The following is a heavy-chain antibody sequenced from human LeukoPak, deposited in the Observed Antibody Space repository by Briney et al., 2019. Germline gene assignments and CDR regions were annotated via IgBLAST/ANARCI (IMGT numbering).Heavy chain of an antibody. D-gene: IGHD1-26*01. CDR2: IKPDGSEN. Sequence: GGSLRLSCAASGFTFSNYWMSWVRQAPGKGLECVDNIKPDGSENYYLDSVKGRFTISRDNAKNSLYLQMNSLGAEDTAVYYCASGSYFDDWGQGTRVTVSS. CDR1: GFTFSNYW. J-gene: IGHJ4*02. V-gene: IGHV3-7*01. CDR3: ASGSYFDD.